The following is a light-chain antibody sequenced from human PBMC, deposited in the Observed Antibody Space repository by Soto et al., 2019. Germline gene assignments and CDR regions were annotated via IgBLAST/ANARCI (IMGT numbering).Light chain of an antibody. V-gene: IGKV3-20*01. CDR1: QSVRGNY. CDR3: QQYANSPFT. CDR2: AAS. Sequence: VLTQSPAPLSSSPGERATLSCRASQSVRGNYVAWYQQKPGQAPRLLIFAASKRATGTPDRFSGSGSGTDFTLSISRLEPEDFAVYYCQQYANSPFTFGQGTKVDIK. J-gene: IGKJ2*01.